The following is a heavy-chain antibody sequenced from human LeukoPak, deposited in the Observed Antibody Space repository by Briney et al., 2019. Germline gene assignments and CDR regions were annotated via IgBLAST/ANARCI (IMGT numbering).Heavy chain of an antibody. CDR2: ISYDGSNK. D-gene: IGHD3-10*01. CDR3: ASNVRGSGSYYFY. Sequence: GGSLRLSCAASGFTFSSYGMHWVRQAPGKGLEWVAVISYDGSNKYYADSVKGRFTISRDNARNSLYLQMNSLRAEDTAVYYCASNVRGSGSYYFYWGQGTLVTVSS. V-gene: IGHV3-30*03. CDR1: GFTFSSYG. J-gene: IGHJ4*02.